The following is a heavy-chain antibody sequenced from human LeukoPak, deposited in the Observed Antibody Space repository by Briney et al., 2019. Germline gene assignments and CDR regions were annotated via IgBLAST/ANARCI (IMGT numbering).Heavy chain of an antibody. CDR2: IKSKTNGGTT. Sequence: GGSLGFSGAVFGFPFGEAGMNWVGQVPGRGLEWVGLIKSKTNGGTTDYTTPVKGRFTISRDDSKNTLYLQMNSLKIEDTAVYYCVRELSGSFDYWGQGTLVTVSS. CDR1: GFPFGEAG. CDR3: VRELSGSFDY. J-gene: IGHJ4*02. D-gene: IGHD3-10*01. V-gene: IGHV3-15*07.